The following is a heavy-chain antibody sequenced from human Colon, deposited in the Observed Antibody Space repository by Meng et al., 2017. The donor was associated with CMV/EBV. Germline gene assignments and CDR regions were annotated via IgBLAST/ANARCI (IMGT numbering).Heavy chain of an antibody. J-gene: IGHJ6*02. Sequence: GESLKISCAASGFTFNSYSMNWVRQAPGKGLEWVSSISPSSSYIYYADSVKGRFTISRDNAKNSLFLEMSGLRAEDTAVYYCATLQLDRRINYGVDVWGQGTTVTVSS. V-gene: IGHV3-21*01. CDR3: ATLQLDRRINYGVDV. D-gene: IGHD1-1*01. CDR1: GFTFNSYS. CDR2: ISPSSSYI.